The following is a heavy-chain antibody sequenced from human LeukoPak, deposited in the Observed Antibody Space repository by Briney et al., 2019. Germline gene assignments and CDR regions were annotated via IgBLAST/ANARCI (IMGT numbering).Heavy chain of an antibody. CDR1: GLTFSSYW. V-gene: IGHV3-74*01. CDR2: INSDGSST. D-gene: IGHD3-22*01. Sequence: GGSLRLSCAASGLTFSSYWMHWVRQAPGKGLVWVSRINSDGSSTSYVDSVKGRFTISRDNAKNTLYLQMDSLRAEDTAVYYCARAADSSGYYDYWGQGTLVTVSS. CDR3: ARAADSSGYYDY. J-gene: IGHJ4*02.